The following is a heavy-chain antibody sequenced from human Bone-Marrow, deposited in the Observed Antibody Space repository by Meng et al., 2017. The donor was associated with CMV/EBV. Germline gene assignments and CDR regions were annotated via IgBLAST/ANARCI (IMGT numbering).Heavy chain of an antibody. V-gene: IGHV3-48*03. CDR2: ISSSGSTI. D-gene: IGHD6-19*01. J-gene: IGHJ6*02. CDR1: GFTFSSYE. CDR3: ASTSGYSSGWYDVYYYYGMDV. Sequence: GESLKISCAASGFTFSSYEMNWVRQAPGKGLEWVSYISSSGSTIYYADSVKGRFTISRDNAKNSLYLQMNSLRAEDTAVYYCASTSGYSSGWYDVYYYYGMDVWGQGTTVTVSS.